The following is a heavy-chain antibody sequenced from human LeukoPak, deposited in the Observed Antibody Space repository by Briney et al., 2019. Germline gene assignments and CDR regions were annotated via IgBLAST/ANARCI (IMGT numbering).Heavy chain of an antibody. CDR1: VFSFSDYY. CDR2: ISKTSSST. J-gene: IGHJ4*02. Sequence: GGSLRLSCAASVFSFSDYYMSCIRHAPRKGLEWVSYISKTSSSTNYADSVKGRFSIYRDNAKNSLYLQRNSLTAEDTAVYYCARVMSSGSPLDYWGQGTLVTVSS. CDR3: ARVMSSGSPLDY. V-gene: IGHV3-11*05. D-gene: IGHD3-10*01.